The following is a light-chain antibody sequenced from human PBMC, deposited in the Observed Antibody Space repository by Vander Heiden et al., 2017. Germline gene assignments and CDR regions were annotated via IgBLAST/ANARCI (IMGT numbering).Light chain of an antibody. V-gene: IGKV3-11*01. CDR2: DAS. CDR3: QQRSNWPPLT. CDR1: QSVSSY. J-gene: IGKJ4*01. Sequence: EIVLTQSPATLSLSPGERATLSCRASQSVSSYLAWYQQKPGHAPRLLIYDASNRATGIPARFSGSAYGTDFTLTISSLEPEDFAVYYCQQRSNWPPLTFGGGTKVEIK.